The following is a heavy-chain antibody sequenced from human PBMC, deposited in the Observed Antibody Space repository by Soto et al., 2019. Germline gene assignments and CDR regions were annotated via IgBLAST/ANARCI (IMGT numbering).Heavy chain of an antibody. J-gene: IGHJ3*02. V-gene: IGHV3-23*01. D-gene: IGHD2-8*01. CDR3: AKNGLVSLTTFCNYGDIHYAFDT. Sequence: EVQLLESGGGLVQPGGSLRLSCAASGFTFSNYAMSWVRQAPGKGRERVSTVSGGGDGTDYADSVKGRFTISRDIPRNSVYLKVNRVRAADTAVYYCAKNGLVSLTTFCNYGDIHYAFDTRGPGTIVTVSS. CDR1: GFTFSNYA. CDR2: VSGGGDGT.